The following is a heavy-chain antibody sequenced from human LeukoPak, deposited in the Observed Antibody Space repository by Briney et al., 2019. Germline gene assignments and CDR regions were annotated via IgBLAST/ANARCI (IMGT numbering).Heavy chain of an antibody. V-gene: IGHV4-59*01. J-gene: IGHJ4*02. Sequence: PSETLSLTCTVSGGSISSYYWSWIRQPPGKGLEWIWYIFNSGSTNYNPSLKSRVTISVDTSKNQFSLKLSSVTTADTAVYYCARARYFDYWGQGTLVTVSS. CDR1: GGSISSYY. CDR3: ARARYFDY. CDR2: IFNSGST.